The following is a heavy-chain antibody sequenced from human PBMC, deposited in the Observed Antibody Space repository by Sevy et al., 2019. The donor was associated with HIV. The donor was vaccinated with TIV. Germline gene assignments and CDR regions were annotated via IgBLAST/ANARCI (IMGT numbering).Heavy chain of an antibody. J-gene: IGHJ4*02. V-gene: IGHV4-4*02. Sequence: SETLSLTCAVSGLSITGSYWWSWVRQSPGKGLEWLGGMYHKGTTNYNPSLKSRVTISIDKSKSQFSLKIKSITAADTGLYFCAAVAGTDILGYYYQHWGRGTQVTVSS. CDR1: GLSITGSYW. D-gene: IGHD6-19*01. CDR3: AAVAGTDILGYYYQH. CDR2: MYHKGTT.